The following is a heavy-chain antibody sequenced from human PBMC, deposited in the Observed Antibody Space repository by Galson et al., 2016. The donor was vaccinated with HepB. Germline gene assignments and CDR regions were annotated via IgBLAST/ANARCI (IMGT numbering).Heavy chain of an antibody. CDR2: INAGHGDT. CDR1: GYTFTNYA. CDR3: ARGQLTFDY. Sequence: SVKVSCKASGYTFTNYAMHWVRQAPGQRREWMGWINAGHGDTKYSQRFQGRVTITRATSARTAHMELSSLRSADTAVYYCARGQLTFDYWGQGTLVTVSS. J-gene: IGHJ4*02. V-gene: IGHV1-3*01. D-gene: IGHD6-13*01.